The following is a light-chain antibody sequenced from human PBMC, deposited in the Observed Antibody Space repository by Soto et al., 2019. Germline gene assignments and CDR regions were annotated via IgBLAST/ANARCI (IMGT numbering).Light chain of an antibody. CDR3: QQYNTYRYT. V-gene: IGKV1-5*01. Sequence: DIPMTQSPSTLSASVGDRVTITCRASQSISNWLAWYQQKPGKAPKLLIYDASRLVTGVPLRFSGSGSGTEFTLTISSLQPDDFATYNCQQYNTYRYTFVQGTKLEIE. CDR2: DAS. CDR1: QSISNW. J-gene: IGKJ2*01.